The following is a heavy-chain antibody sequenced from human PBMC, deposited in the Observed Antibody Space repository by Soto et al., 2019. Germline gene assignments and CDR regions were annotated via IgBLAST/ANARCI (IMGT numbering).Heavy chain of an antibody. J-gene: IGHJ6*03. CDR3: AKAPGARFGYYYYYMDV. CDR2: ISGSGGST. CDR1: GFTFSSYA. V-gene: IGHV3-23*01. Sequence: GGSLRLSCAASGFTFSSYAMSWVRQAPGKGLEWVSAISGSGGSTYYADSVKGRFTISRDNSKNTLYLQMNSLRAEDTAVYYCAKAPGARFGYYYYYMDVWGKGTTVTVSS. D-gene: IGHD3-10*01.